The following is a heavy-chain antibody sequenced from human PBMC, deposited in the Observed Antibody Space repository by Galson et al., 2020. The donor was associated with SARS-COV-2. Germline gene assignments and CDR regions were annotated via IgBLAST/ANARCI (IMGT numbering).Heavy chain of an antibody. CDR1: GGSFSGYY. V-gene: IGHV4-34*01. CDR3: ARGSLRYFDWLLPLDAFDI. CDR2: INHSGST. J-gene: IGHJ3*02. D-gene: IGHD3-9*01. Sequence: SETLSLTCAVYGGSFSGYYWSWIRQPPGKGLEWIGEINHSGSTNYNPSLKSRVTISVDTSKNQFSLKLSSVTAADTAVYYCARGSLRYFDWLLPLDAFDIWGQGTMVTVSS.